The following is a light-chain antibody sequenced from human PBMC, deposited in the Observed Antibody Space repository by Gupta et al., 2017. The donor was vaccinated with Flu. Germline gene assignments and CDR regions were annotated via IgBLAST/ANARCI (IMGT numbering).Light chain of an antibody. Sequence: QSALTQPASVSASPGPPLTISCTGTSSDVGGSNYVSWYQQHPGKAPKLMIYEVSNRPSGVSNRLSGSKSGNTASLTISGLQAEDEADYYCSSYTSSSTYVVFGGGTKLTVL. V-gene: IGLV2-14*01. CDR3: SSYTSSSTYVV. CDR2: EVS. J-gene: IGLJ2*01. CDR1: SSDVGGSNY.